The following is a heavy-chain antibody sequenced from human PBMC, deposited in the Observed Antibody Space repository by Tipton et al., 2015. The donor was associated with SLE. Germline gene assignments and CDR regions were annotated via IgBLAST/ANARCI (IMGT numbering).Heavy chain of an antibody. D-gene: IGHD2-21*01. Sequence: SLRLSCAASGFTFSSYAMSWVRQAPGKGLEWVSGISGSGSSTYYADSLKGRFTISRDNSKNTLDLEMNGLRVEDTALYYCARIALWADAFDLWGQGTMVTVSS. CDR2: ISGSGSST. J-gene: IGHJ3*01. V-gene: IGHV3-23*01. CDR1: GFTFSSYA. CDR3: ARIALWADAFDL.